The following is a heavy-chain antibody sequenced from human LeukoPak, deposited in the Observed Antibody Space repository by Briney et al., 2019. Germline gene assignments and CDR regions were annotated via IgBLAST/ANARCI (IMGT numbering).Heavy chain of an antibody. Sequence: ASVKVSCKASGYTFTSYGISWVRQAPGQGLEWMGWISGYNGNPTYAQKFQGRVTMITDTSTSTAYMELRSLRSEDTAVYYCARRRYTSGWYYDALDIWGQGTMVTVSS. D-gene: IGHD6-19*01. J-gene: IGHJ3*02. V-gene: IGHV1-18*01. CDR1: GYTFTSYG. CDR3: ARRRYTSGWYYDALDI. CDR2: ISGYNGNP.